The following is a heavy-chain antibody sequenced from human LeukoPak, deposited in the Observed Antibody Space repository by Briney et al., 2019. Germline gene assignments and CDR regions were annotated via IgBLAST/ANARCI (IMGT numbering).Heavy chain of an antibody. D-gene: IGHD6-13*01. CDR1: GFTFSSYE. V-gene: IGHV3-20*04. J-gene: IGHJ6*03. Sequence: GGSLRLSCAASGFTFSSYEMNWVRQAPGKGLEWVSGINWNGGSTGYADSVKGRFTISRDNAKNSLYLQMNSLRAEDTALYYCARRRRLSIAAAGTYYYYYMDVWGKGTTVTVSS. CDR2: INWNGGST. CDR3: ARRRRLSIAAAGTYYYYYMDV.